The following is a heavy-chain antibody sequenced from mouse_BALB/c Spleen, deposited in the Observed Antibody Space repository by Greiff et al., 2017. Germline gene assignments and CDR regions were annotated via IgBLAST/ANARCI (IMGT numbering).Heavy chain of an antibody. J-gene: IGHJ2*01. D-gene: IGHD2-13*01. CDR3: ASLLYGDYDY. Sequence: EVQLQQSGAELVKPGASVKLSCTASGFNIKDSYMQWVKQRPEQGLEWIGRIDPANGNTKYDPKFQGKATITADTSSNTAYLQLSSLTSEDTAVYCCASLLYGDYDYWGQGTTLTVSS. CDR1: GFNIKDSY. V-gene: IGHV14-3*02. CDR2: IDPANGNT.